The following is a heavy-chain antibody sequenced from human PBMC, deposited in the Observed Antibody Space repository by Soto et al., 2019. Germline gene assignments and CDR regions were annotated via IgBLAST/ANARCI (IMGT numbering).Heavy chain of an antibody. J-gene: IGHJ4*02. Sequence: QVQLVESGGGVVQPGRSLRLSCAASGFTLSNNGMHWVRQAPGKGLEWVAVISRDGNTKFYADSVKGRFAISKDNSENTLYSQMNSLRLEDTAVYFCARELASGNWGQGTLVTVSS. CDR3: ARELASGN. D-gene: IGHD3-10*01. CDR2: ISRDGNTK. CDR1: GFTLSNNG. V-gene: IGHV3-30*03.